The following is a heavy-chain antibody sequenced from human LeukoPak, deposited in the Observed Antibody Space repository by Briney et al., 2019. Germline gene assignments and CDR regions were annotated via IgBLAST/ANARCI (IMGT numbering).Heavy chain of an antibody. CDR1: GGSFSGYY. CDR3: AREGLLMISDRTGFDP. V-gene: IGHV4-34*01. D-gene: IGHD3-16*01. J-gene: IGHJ5*02. CDR2: INHSGST. Sequence: SETLSLTCAVYGGSFSGYYWSWIRQPQGKGLEWIGEINHSGSTNYNPSLKSRVTISVDTSKNQFSLKLSSVTAADTAVYYCAREGLLMISDRTGFDPWGQGTLVTVSS.